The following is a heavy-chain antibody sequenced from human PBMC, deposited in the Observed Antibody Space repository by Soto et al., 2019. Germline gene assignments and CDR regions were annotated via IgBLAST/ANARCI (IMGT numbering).Heavy chain of an antibody. D-gene: IGHD6-13*01. V-gene: IGHV4-31*03. CDR3: ASLSKEQLEFDY. Sequence: SETLSLTCTVSGGSISSGGYYWSWIRQHPGKGLEWIGYVYYSGSTYYNPSLKSRVTISVDTSKNQFSLKLSSVTAADTAVYYCASLSKEQLEFDYWGQGTLVTVSS. CDR1: GGSISSGGYY. CDR2: VYYSGST. J-gene: IGHJ4*02.